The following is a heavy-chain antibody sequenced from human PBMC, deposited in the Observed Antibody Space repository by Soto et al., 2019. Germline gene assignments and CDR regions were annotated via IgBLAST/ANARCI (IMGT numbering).Heavy chain of an antibody. J-gene: IGHJ4*02. CDR1: GFTFSSYA. Sequence: GGSLRLSCAASGFTFSSYAMHWVRQATGKGLEWVSAIGTAGDTYYPGSVKGRFTISRENAKNSLYLQMNSLRAGDTAVYYCARVGRLRFFDYWGQGTLVNVSS. D-gene: IGHD5-12*01. CDR2: IGTAGDT. CDR3: ARVGRLRFFDY. V-gene: IGHV3-13*04.